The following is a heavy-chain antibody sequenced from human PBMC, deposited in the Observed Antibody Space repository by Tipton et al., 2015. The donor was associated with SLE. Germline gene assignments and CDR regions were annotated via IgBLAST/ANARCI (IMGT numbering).Heavy chain of an antibody. CDR1: GGSISSSSYY. CDR3: ARSAHGLWFGELDAFDI. J-gene: IGHJ3*02. V-gene: IGHV3-11*03. CDR2: ISSSSSYT. Sequence: LSLTCTVSGGSISSSSYYWGWIRQAPGKGLEWVSYISSSSSYTNYADSVKGRFTISRDNAKNSLYLQMNSLRAEDTAVYYCARSAHGLWFGELDAFDIWGQGTMVTVSS. D-gene: IGHD3-10*01.